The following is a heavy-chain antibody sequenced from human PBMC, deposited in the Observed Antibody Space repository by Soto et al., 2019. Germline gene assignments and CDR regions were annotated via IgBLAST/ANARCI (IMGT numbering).Heavy chain of an antibody. CDR3: ARDGGSGDPRCLFDY. J-gene: IGHJ4*02. D-gene: IGHD2-15*01. CDR2: IGTAGDT. V-gene: IGHV3-13*04. CDR1: GFTFSSYD. Sequence: GGSLRLSCAASGFTFSSYDMHWVRQATGKGLEWVSAIGTAGDTYYPGSVKGRFTISRENAKNSLYLQMNSLRAGDTAVYYCARDGGSGDPRCLFDYWGQGTLVTVSS.